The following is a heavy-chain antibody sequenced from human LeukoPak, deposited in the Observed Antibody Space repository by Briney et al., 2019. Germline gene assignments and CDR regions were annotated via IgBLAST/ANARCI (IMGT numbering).Heavy chain of an antibody. D-gene: IGHD3-16*01. CDR3: ARVRGDVPHYFYGMDV. J-gene: IGHJ6*02. Sequence: SETLSLTCTXSGGSISSXXXXXXXXXXXXXXXXXXXXYDSGXXKYNPSXXXXXXXXXDRXKKQFSLKLKSVTAADTAVYYCARVRGDVPHYFYGMDVWGQGTTVTVSS. CDR2: XYDSGXX. CDR1: GGSISSXX. V-gene: IGHV4-59*01.